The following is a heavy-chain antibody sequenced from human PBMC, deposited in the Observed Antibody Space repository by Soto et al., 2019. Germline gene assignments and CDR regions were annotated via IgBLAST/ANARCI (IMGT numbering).Heavy chain of an antibody. J-gene: IGHJ6*02. CDR1: GGSVSSGSYY. V-gene: IGHV4-61*01. Sequence: QVQLQESGPGLVKPSETLSLTCTVSGGSVSSGSYYWSWIRQPPGKGLEWIGYIYYSGSTNYNPSLKSRVTISVDTSKNQFSLKLSSVTAADTVVYYYARGGFDYYYGMDVWGQGTTVTVSS. CDR3: ARGGFDYYYGMDV. CDR2: IYYSGST. D-gene: IGHD3-3*01.